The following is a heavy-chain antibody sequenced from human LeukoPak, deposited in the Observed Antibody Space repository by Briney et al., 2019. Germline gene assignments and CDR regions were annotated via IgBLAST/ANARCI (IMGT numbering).Heavy chain of an antibody. J-gene: IGHJ6*02. CDR1: GGSISGHY. V-gene: IGHV4-59*11. CDR3: ARFGVDYDMDV. D-gene: IGHD3-16*01. CDR2: IHYRGKA. Sequence: SETLSLTCTVSGGSISGHYWTWVRQPPGEGLEWIGQIHYRGKADYNPSLRSRITISVDTSKNQMSLKVTSVTAADTAVYYCARFGVDYDMDVWGQGTTVTDS.